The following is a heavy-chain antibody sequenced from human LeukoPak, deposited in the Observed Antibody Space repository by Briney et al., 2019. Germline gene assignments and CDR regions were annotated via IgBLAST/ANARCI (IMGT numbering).Heavy chain of an antibody. J-gene: IGHJ4*02. D-gene: IGHD2-15*01. CDR3: AGQMYAGWSRPLDY. CDR1: GGSISSYY. Sequence: NPSETLSLTCTVSGGSISSYYWSWIRQPPGKGLEWIGYIYYSGSTNYNPSLKSRVTISVDTSKNQCSLKLSSVTAADTAVYYCAGQMYAGWSRPLDYWGQGTLVTVSS. CDR2: IYYSGST. V-gene: IGHV4-59*08.